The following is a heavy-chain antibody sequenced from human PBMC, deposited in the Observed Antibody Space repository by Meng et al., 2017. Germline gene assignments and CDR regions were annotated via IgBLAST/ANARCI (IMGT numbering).Heavy chain of an antibody. Sequence: GSLRLSCAASGFTFSSYSMNWVRQAPGKGLEWIGSIYYSGSTYYNPSLKSRVTVSVDTSKNQFSLKLDSVTAADTAVYYCARDPISERPDYWGQGALVTVSS. CDR2: IYYSGST. D-gene: IGHD1-1*01. CDR3: ARDPISERPDY. CDR1: GFTFSSYS. J-gene: IGHJ4*02. V-gene: IGHV4-39*07.